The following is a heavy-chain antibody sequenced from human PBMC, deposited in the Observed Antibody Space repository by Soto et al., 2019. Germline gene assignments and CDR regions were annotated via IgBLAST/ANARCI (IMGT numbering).Heavy chain of an antibody. CDR1: GFSFSSYW. Sequence: EVQLVESGGGLVQPGGSLRLSCAASGFSFSSYWMHWVRQAPGKGLVWVSHINSDGSSTTYADSVKGRITISRDNAKNMLYLQMNSLRAEDTAVYYCARGGSYGSGSYYKPQLNYYMDVWGKGTTVTVSS. D-gene: IGHD3-10*01. J-gene: IGHJ6*03. V-gene: IGHV3-74*01. CDR3: ARGGSYGSGSYYKPQLNYYMDV. CDR2: INSDGSST.